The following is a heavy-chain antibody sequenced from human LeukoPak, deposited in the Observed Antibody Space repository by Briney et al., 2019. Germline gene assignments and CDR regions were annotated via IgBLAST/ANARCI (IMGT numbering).Heavy chain of an antibody. J-gene: IGHJ6*02. CDR3: ATYGSGSYYIPPGSVYYGMDV. CDR2: IKQDGSVK. D-gene: IGHD3-10*01. Sequence: GGSLRLSCAVSGFTFSKFWMHWVRQAPGKGLEWVANIKQDGSVKYYVDSVKGRFTISRDNAKNSLFPQMNSLRVEDSAVYYCATYGSGSYYIPPGSVYYGMDVWGQGTTVTVSS. V-gene: IGHV3-7*01. CDR1: GFTFSKFW.